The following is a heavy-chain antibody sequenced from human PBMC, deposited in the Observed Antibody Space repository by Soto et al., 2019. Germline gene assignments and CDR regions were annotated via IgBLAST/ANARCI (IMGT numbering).Heavy chain of an antibody. D-gene: IGHD3-22*01. CDR1: GFPFSSCA. CDR2: ISGSGGST. J-gene: IGHJ4*02. V-gene: IGHV3-23*01. Sequence: PGGSRRLSCAASGFPFSSCAMSWVRQAPGKGLEWVSAISGSGGSTYYADSVKGRFTISRDNSKNTLYLQMNSPRAEDTAVYYCAKEVHYDSSGWLYFDYWGQGTLVTVSS. CDR3: AKEVHYDSSGWLYFDY.